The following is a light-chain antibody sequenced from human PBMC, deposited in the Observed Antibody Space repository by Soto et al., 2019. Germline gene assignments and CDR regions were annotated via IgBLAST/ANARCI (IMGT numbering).Light chain of an antibody. CDR2: GAS. J-gene: IGKJ3*01. Sequence: EIVLTQSPGTLSLSPGERATLSCRASQSISSSYLAWYQQKPGQAPRLLVYGASSRATGIPDRFSGSGSGTDFTLTISRREHEDFAVYYGQQYGSSRFTFGPGTKVDIK. V-gene: IGKV3-20*01. CDR3: QQYGSSRFT. CDR1: QSISSSY.